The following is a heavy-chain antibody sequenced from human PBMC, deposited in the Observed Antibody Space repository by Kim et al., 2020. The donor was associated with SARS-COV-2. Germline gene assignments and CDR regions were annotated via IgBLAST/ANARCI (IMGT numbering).Heavy chain of an antibody. V-gene: IGHV3-30*18. Sequence: GGSLRLSCAASGFTFSSYGMHWVRQAPGKGLEWVAVISYDGSNKYYADSVKGRFTISRDNSKNTLYLQMNSLRAEDTAVYYCAKVGDYSNYRLYYFDYWGQGTLVTVSS. CDR3: AKVGDYSNYRLYYFDY. CDR1: GFTFSSYG. D-gene: IGHD4-4*01. J-gene: IGHJ4*02. CDR2: ISYDGSNK.